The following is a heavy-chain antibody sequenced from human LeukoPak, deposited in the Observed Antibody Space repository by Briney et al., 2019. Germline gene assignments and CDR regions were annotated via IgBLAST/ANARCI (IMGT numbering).Heavy chain of an antibody. J-gene: IGHJ4*02. D-gene: IGHD6-19*01. CDR3: AKAQGPGIAVAGIDY. CDR2: ISGSGGST. V-gene: IGHV3-23*01. Sequence: GGSLRLSRAASGFTFSSYAMSWVRQAPGKGLEWVSAISGSGGSTYYADSVKGRFTISRDNSKNTLYLQVNSLRAEDTAVYYCAKAQGPGIAVAGIDYWGQGTLVTVSS. CDR1: GFTFSSYA.